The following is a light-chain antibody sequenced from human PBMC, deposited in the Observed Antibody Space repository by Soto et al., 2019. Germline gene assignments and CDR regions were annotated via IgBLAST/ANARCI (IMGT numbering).Light chain of an antibody. CDR1: QSLSSSY. CDR2: GAS. J-gene: IGKJ1*01. V-gene: IGKV3-20*01. Sequence: EIVLTQSPGTLSLSPRERATLSCRASQSLSSSYLAWYQQKPGQAPSLLIYGASSRATGIPDRFTGSGSGTDFNLTISRMEAEDFGVYYCQQYGSSPWTFGQGTKVEIK. CDR3: QQYGSSPWT.